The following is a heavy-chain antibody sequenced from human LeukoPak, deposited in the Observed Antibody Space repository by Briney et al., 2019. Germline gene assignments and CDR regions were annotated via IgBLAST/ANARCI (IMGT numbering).Heavy chain of an antibody. CDR1: GFTFSSYG. D-gene: IGHD6-6*01. CDR3: AKNKYSSSSGIDY. CDR2: IRYDGSNK. Sequence: GSLRLSCAASGFTFSSYGMHWVRQAPGKGLEWVAFIRYDGSNKYYADSVKGRFTISRDNSKNTLYLQMNSLRAEDTAVYYCAKNKYSSSSGIDYWGQGTLVTVSS. J-gene: IGHJ4*02. V-gene: IGHV3-30*02.